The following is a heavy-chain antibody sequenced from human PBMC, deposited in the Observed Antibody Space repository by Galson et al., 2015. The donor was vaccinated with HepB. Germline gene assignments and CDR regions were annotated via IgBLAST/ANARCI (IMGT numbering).Heavy chain of an antibody. J-gene: IGHJ6*03. CDR2: IYYTGST. Sequence: LSLTCTVSGGSISSHYWTWIRQPPGKGLEWIGYIYYTGSTNYNPSLKSRVTMSVDTSKTQFSLKLSSVTAADTAVYYCARGPYYYMDVWGKGATVTASS. V-gene: IGHV4-59*11. CDR3: ARGPYYYMDV. CDR1: GGSISSHY.